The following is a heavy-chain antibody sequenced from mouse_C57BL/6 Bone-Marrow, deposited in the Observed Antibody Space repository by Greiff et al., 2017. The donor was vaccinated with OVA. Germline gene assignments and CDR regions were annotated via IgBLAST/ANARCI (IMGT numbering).Heavy chain of an antibody. CDR3: ARRNWDFYYAMDY. D-gene: IGHD4-1*01. V-gene: IGHV2-2*01. J-gene: IGHJ4*01. CDR2: IWSGGST. CDR1: GFSLTSYG. Sequence: VQLQQSGPGLVQPSQSLSITCTVSGFSLTSYGVHWVRQSPGKGLEWLGVIWSGGSTDYNAAVISRLSISKDNSKSQVFFKMNSLQADDTAIYYCARRNWDFYYAMDYWGQGTSVTVSS.